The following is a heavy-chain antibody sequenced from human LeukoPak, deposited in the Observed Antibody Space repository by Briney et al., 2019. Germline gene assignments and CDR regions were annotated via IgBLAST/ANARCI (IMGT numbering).Heavy chain of an antibody. D-gene: IGHD5-12*01. CDR2: INSDGSST. V-gene: IGHV3-74*01. CDR1: GFTFSSYW. Sequence: GGSLRLSCAASGFTFSSYWMHWVRQAPGKGLVWVSRINSDGSSTSYADSVKGRLTISRDNAKNTLYLQMNSLRVEDTAVYCARGDGYAQRDWGQGTLVTVSS. CDR3: ARGDGYAQRD. J-gene: IGHJ4*02.